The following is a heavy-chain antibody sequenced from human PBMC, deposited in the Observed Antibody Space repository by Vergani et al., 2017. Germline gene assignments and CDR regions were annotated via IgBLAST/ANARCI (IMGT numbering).Heavy chain of an antibody. CDR3: ARGLRRAGSRDV. CDR1: GGSFSSRSYY. J-gene: IGHJ6*04. V-gene: IGHV4-39*01. Sequence: QLQLQESVPGLVKPSETLSLTCTVSGGSFSSRSYYWGWLRQPPGKGLVWIGSSYYSGSTYYNPSLNSRVTISVDTSKTQFSLKLSSVTAADTALYYCARGLRRAGSRDVWGKGTTVTVSS. CDR2: SYYSGST. D-gene: IGHD6-19*01.